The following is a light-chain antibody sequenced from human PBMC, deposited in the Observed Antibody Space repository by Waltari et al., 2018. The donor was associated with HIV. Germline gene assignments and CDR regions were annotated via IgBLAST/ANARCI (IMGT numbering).Light chain of an antibody. J-gene: IGLJ2*01. V-gene: IGLV1-51*01. Sequence: QPVLTQPPSVSAAPGQKVTISRSGSSSNIGENYVSWYQQLPGTAPKLLIYDNNKRPSGIPDRFSASKSGTSATLGITGLQTGDEADYYCGTWDSSLSAGLFGGGTKLTVL. CDR3: GTWDSSLSAGL. CDR2: DNN. CDR1: SSNIGENY.